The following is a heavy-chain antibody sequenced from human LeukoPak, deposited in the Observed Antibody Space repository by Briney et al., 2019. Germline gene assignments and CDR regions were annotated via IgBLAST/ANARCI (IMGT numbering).Heavy chain of an antibody. Sequence: ASVKVSFKSSGYTFTGYYMHWVRQAPGQGLEWMGWINPNSGGTNYAQKFQGRVTMTRDTSISTAYMELSRLRSDDTAVYYCARAIWFGELCWFDPWGQGTLVTVSS. CDR3: ARAIWFGELCWFDP. D-gene: IGHD3-10*01. CDR2: INPNSGGT. J-gene: IGHJ5*02. CDR1: GYTFTGYY. V-gene: IGHV1-2*02.